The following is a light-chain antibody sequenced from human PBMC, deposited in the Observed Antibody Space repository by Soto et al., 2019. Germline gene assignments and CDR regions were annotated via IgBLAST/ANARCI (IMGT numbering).Light chain of an antibody. CDR3: QQYGRSPFT. CDR1: QSVSSSY. V-gene: IGKV3-20*01. J-gene: IGKJ3*01. Sequence: EIVLTQSPGTLSLSPGEIATISCRASQSVSSSYLAWYHQKPGQAPRLLIYGASSRANGIPGRFSGSGSGTDFTLTISRLDPEDVAVYYCQQYGRSPFTFGPGTKVDIK. CDR2: GAS.